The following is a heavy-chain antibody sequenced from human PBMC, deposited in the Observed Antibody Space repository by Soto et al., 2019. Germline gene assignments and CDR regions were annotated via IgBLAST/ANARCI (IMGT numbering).Heavy chain of an antibody. CDR2: IFYTGST. CDR1: DGSINSDY. CDR3: ARGYYYSYIDV. V-gene: IGHV4-59*01. J-gene: IGHJ6*03. Sequence: QVRLQESGPGLVKPSETLSLTCTVSDGSINSDYWSWIRQPPGKGLEWIGYIFYTGSTNYNPSLKRRVTISLDKSKNHFSLKLTSVTAADTAVYYCARGYYYSYIDVWGRGTTVTVSS.